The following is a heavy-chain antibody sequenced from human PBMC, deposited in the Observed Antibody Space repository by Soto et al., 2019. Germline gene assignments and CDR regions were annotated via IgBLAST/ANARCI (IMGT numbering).Heavy chain of an antibody. CDR3: ASDFETADAPSYFDP. CDR2: ISRSSSYI. Sequence: GGSLRLSCAASGFTFSSYAMNWVRQAPGKGLEWVSSISRSSSYIYYADSVRGRFTISRDNAKNTLYLQMNSLRDEDTAVYYCASDFETADAPSYFDPWGQGALVTVSS. D-gene: IGHD3-9*01. CDR1: GFTFSSYA. V-gene: IGHV3-21*01. J-gene: IGHJ4*02.